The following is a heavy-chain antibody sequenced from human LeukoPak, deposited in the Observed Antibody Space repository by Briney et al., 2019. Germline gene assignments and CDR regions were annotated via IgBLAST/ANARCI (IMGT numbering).Heavy chain of an antibody. CDR3: ARPDSVDDY. CDR2: INHSGST. Sequence: SETLSLTCAVYGGSFSGYYWSWIRQPPGKGLEWIGEINHSGSTNYNPSLKSRVTISVDTSKNQFSLKLSSVTAADTAVYYCARPDSVDDYWGQGTLVTVSS. CDR1: GGSFSGYY. D-gene: IGHD4-11*01. J-gene: IGHJ4*02. V-gene: IGHV4-34*01.